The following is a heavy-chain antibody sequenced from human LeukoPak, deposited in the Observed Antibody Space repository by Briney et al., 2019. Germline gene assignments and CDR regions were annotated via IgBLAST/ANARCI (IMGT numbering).Heavy chain of an antibody. Sequence: ASVKVSCKASGYTYTGYYMHWVRQAPGQGLEWMGWINPNSGGTNYAQKFQGRVTMTRDTSISTAYMELSRLRSDDTAVYYCARAEGDFYSHGAFDIWGQGTMVTVSS. CDR1: GYTYTGYY. J-gene: IGHJ3*02. CDR3: ARAEGDFYSHGAFDI. CDR2: INPNSGGT. V-gene: IGHV1-2*02. D-gene: IGHD2-15*01.